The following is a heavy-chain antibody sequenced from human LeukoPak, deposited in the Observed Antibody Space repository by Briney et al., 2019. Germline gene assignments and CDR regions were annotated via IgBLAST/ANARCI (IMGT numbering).Heavy chain of an antibody. CDR2: ISGSGGST. J-gene: IGHJ6*02. CDR3: ARELSYGSSYYYYGMDV. Sequence: GGSLRLSCAASGFTFSSYAMSWVRQAPGKGLEWVSAISGSGGSTYYADSVKGRFTISRDNSKNTLYLQMNSLRAEDTAVYYCARELSYGSSYYYYGMDVWGQGTTVTVSS. D-gene: IGHD5-18*01. V-gene: IGHV3-23*01. CDR1: GFTFSSYA.